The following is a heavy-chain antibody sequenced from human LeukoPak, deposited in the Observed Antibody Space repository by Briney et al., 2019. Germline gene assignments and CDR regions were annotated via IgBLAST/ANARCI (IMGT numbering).Heavy chain of an antibody. CDR3: ARVPYESTKDDAFDI. J-gene: IGHJ3*02. D-gene: IGHD2-2*01. CDR2: IYYSGST. V-gene: IGHV4-31*03. CDR1: GGSISSGGYY. Sequence: SETLSLTCTVSGGSISSGGYYWSWIRQHPGKGLEWIGYIYYSGSTYYNPSLKSRVTISVDTSKNQFSLKLSSVTAADTAVYYCARVPYESTKDDAFDICGQGAMVTVSS.